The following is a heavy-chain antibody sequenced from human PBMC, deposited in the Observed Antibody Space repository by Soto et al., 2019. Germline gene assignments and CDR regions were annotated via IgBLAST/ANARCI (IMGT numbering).Heavy chain of an antibody. CDR3: ARDLGIAAQDYYYYGMDV. D-gene: IGHD6-6*01. V-gene: IGHV1-2*04. Sequence: ASVKVSCKASGYTFTGYYMHWVRQAPGQGLEWMGWINPNSGGTNYAQKFQGWVTMTRDTSISTAYMELSRLRSGDTAVYYCARDLGIAAQDYYYYGMDVWGQGTTVTVSS. CDR2: INPNSGGT. J-gene: IGHJ6*02. CDR1: GYTFTGYY.